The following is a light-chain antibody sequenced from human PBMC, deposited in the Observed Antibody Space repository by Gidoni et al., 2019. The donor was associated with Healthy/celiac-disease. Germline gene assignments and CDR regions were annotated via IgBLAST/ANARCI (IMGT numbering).Light chain of an antibody. CDR3: LQHNSYPWT. V-gene: IGKV1-17*01. Sequence: IQMTQSPSSLSASVGDRVTITCRASQGIRIDLGWYQQKPGKAPKRLIYAASSLASGVPSRFSGSGSGTEFTLTISSLQPEDFATYYCLQHNSYPWTFGQGTKVEIK. J-gene: IGKJ1*01. CDR1: QGIRID. CDR2: AAS.